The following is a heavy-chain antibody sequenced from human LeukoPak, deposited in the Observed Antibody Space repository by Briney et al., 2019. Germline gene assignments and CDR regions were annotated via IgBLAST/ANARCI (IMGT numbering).Heavy chain of an antibody. CDR1: GFTVSSNY. V-gene: IGHV3-53*01. D-gene: IGHD2-15*01. CDR3: AREQYCSGGSCYFGYYFDY. Sequence: GGSLRLSCAASGFTVSSNYMSWVRQAPGKGLEWVSVIYSGGYTYYADSVKGRFTISRDNAKNSLYLQMNSLRAEDTAVYYCAREQYCSGGSCYFGYYFDYWGQGTLVTVSS. CDR2: IYSGGYT. J-gene: IGHJ4*02.